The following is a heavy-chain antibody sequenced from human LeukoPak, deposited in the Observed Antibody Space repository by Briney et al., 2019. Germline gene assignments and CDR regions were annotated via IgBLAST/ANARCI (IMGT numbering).Heavy chain of an antibody. V-gene: IGHV1-2*02. Sequence: SVKVSCKASGYTFTGSYMHWGRQAPGQGIEWMGLINPNSGGTNYAQTFQGRVSMTRATSISTAYMELSRLRPDDTAMYYCGRDESGSYTYWGQGTLVTVSS. CDR2: INPNSGGT. CDR3: GRDESGSYTY. J-gene: IGHJ4*02. CDR1: GYTFTGSY. D-gene: IGHD1-26*01.